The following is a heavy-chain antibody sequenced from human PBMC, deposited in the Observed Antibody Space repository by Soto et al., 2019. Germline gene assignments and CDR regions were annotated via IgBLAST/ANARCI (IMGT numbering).Heavy chain of an antibody. Sequence: GSLRLSCEASGFTFSGFDMHWVRQPTGKGLEWVSTIGTAGDTHYAVSVKGRFTISRDNAKNSLSLQMNSLRAGDTAVYFCARGQEVGAHFFDSWGQGTQVTVSS. CDR3: ARGQEVGAHFFDS. D-gene: IGHD2-15*01. CDR1: GFTFSGFD. V-gene: IGHV3-13*01. J-gene: IGHJ4*02. CDR2: IGTAGDT.